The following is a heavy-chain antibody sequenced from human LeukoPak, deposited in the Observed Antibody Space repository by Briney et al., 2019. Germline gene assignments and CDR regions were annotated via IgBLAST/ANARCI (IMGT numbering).Heavy chain of an antibody. CDR3: ARGGRYCSGGSCYSIVDY. D-gene: IGHD2-15*01. V-gene: IGHV4-59*01. Sequence: PSETPSLTCTVSGGSISSYYWSWIRQPPGKGLEWIGYIYYSGSTNYNPSLKSRVTISVDTSKNQFSLKLSSVTAADTAVYYCARGGRYCSGGSCYSIVDYWGQGTLVTVSS. CDR1: GGSISSYY. CDR2: IYYSGST. J-gene: IGHJ4*02.